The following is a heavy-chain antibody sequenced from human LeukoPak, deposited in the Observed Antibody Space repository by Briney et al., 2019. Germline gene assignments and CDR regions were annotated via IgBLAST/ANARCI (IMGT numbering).Heavy chain of an antibody. D-gene: IGHD3-22*01. CDR1: GGSISSYY. CDR2: IYYSGST. V-gene: IGHV4-59*01. Sequence: SETLSLTCTVSGGSISSYYWSWIRQPPGKGLEWIGYIYYSGSTNYNPSLKSRVTISVDTSKNQFSLKLSSVTAADTAVYYCARGRYYDSSGPFDYWGQGTLVTASS. J-gene: IGHJ4*02. CDR3: ARGRYYDSSGPFDY.